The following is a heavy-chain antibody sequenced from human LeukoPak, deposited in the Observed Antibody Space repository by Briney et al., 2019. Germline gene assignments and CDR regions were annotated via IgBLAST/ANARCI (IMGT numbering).Heavy chain of an antibody. D-gene: IGHD3-10*01. V-gene: IGHV1-18*01. CDR3: ARDRERGYYYYYMDV. J-gene: IGHJ6*03. CDR1: GYTFTSYG. CDR2: ISAYKGNT. Sequence: ASVNVSCKASGYTFTSYGISWVRQAPGQGLEWMGWISAYKGNTNYAQKLQGRVTMTTDTSTSTAYMELRSLRSDDTAVYCCARDRERGYYYYYMDVWGKGTTVTVSS.